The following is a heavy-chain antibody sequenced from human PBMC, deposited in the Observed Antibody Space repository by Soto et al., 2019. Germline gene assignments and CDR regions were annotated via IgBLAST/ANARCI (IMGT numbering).Heavy chain of an antibody. CDR3: TTRPLLPGAP. J-gene: IGHJ3*01. V-gene: IGHV3-53*01. Sequence: EVQLVESGGGLIQPGGSLRLSCAASGFTFSSNDMNGVRQAPGKGLEWVSLIYSGGSTYYADSVKGRFTISRDNSSNTLYLQMSSLRAEDTAGYYCTTRPLLPGAPWGQGTVVSVSS. D-gene: IGHD3-22*01. CDR2: IYSGGST. CDR1: GFTFSSND.